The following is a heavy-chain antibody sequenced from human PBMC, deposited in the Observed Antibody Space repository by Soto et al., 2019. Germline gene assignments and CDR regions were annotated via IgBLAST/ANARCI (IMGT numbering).Heavy chain of an antibody. CDR1: GFTFSSYW. D-gene: IGHD3-16*01. Sequence: PGGSLRLSFGASGFTFSSYWMSWVRQAPGKALECVANIRHDGRETFYVDSVKGRFTISRDNSNNNLYLQMDRLGVEDTAVYYCARGTSHYDYAHVWXWGLGALVTV. V-gene: IGHV3-7*03. J-gene: IGHJ4*02. CDR3: ARGTSHYDYAHVWX. CDR2: IRHDGRET.